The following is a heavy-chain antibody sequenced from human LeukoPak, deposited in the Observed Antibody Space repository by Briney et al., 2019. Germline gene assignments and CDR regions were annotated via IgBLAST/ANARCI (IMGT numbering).Heavy chain of an antibody. J-gene: IGHJ6*02. D-gene: IGHD3-3*01. CDR1: GYTFTSYY. CDR2: INPSGGST. Sequence: ASVKVSCKASGYTFTSYYMHWVRQAPGQGLEWMGIINPSGGSTSYAQKFQGRVTMTRDTSTSTVYMGLSSLRSEDTAVYYCARDVLRFLEWLPWRPYYYGMDVWGQGTTVTVSS. CDR3: ARDVLRFLEWLPWRPYYYGMDV. V-gene: IGHV1-46*01.